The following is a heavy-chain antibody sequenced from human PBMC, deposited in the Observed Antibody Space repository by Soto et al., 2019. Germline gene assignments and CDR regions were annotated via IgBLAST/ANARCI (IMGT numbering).Heavy chain of an antibody. Sequence: TSETLSLTCAVSGYSITSCYYWGWIRQPPGKGLEWICSIYHSGSTYYNPSLKSRVTISVDTPQKLFSLKLSSVTAADTAVYYCARLPYSYSGYDETYFDYWGQGTLVTVSS. D-gene: IGHD5-12*01. V-gene: IGHV4-38-2*01. CDR1: GYSITSCYY. J-gene: IGHJ4*02. CDR2: IYHSGST. CDR3: ARLPYSYSGYDETYFDY.